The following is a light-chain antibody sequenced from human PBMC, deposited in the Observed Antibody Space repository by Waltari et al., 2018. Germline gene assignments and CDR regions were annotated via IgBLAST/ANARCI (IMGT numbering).Light chain of an antibody. CDR2: EVT. J-gene: IGLJ1*01. CDR3: SSYAGGVYV. V-gene: IGLV2-23*02. CDR1: SSDVVSYNF. Sequence: QSAPTQPASVSGSPGQSLTVSCTGSSSDVVSYNFVPWYQHHPGNAPKLIIYEVTNPPSGVSDRFSGSKSGNTASLTISGLQTDDEADYYCSSYAGGVYVFGTGTTVTVL.